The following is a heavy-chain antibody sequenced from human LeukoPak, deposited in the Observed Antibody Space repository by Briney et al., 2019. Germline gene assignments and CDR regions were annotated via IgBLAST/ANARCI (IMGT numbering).Heavy chain of an antibody. CDR1: AGSITSYY. Sequence: SETLSLTCTVSAGSITSYYWSWIRQPPGKGLEWIGCMYYSGSTSYNPSLKSRVTISVDTSKNQFSLKLTSVTAADTAVYYCARGASFTYNWFDPWGQGTLVTVSS. D-gene: IGHD1-26*01. CDR2: MYYSGST. CDR3: ARGASFTYNWFDP. J-gene: IGHJ5*02. V-gene: IGHV4-59*01.